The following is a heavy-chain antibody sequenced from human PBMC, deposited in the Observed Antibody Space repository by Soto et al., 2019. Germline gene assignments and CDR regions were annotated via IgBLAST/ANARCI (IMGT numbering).Heavy chain of an antibody. CDR3: AREQYGSGGATDY. Sequence: QVQLQESGPGLVKPSQTLSLTCTVSGGSISSGGYYWSWIRQHPGKGLEWIGFIYYSGSTYYNPSLKSRLTISVDTPKNQFSLQLSSVTAADTAVYYCAREQYGSGGATDYWGQGTLVTVSS. CDR2: IYYSGST. J-gene: IGHJ4*02. D-gene: IGHD3-10*01. CDR1: GGSISSGGYY. V-gene: IGHV4-31*03.